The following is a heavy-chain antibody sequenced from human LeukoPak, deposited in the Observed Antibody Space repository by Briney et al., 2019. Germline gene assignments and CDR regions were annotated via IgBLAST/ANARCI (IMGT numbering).Heavy chain of an antibody. V-gene: IGHV3-7*04. CDR3: TRVGHIDEGIDY. Sequence: GGSLRLSCVASGFPFSSYWMTWVRQAPGQGLEWVANIKQDGSKKSYVDSVKGRFTISRDNAKNSLYLQMNSQRAEDTAIYYCTRVGHIDEGIDYWGQGTLVTISS. CDR2: IKQDGSKK. D-gene: IGHD3-9*01. J-gene: IGHJ4*02. CDR1: GFPFSSYW.